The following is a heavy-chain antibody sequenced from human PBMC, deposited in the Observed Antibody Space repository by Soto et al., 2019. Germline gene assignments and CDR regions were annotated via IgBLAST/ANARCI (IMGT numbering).Heavy chain of an antibody. CDR2: ISYDGSNK. CDR1: GFTFSSYG. J-gene: IGHJ6*02. CDR3: AKDREYDFWSGYYTGYYYYGMDV. Sequence: PGGSLRLSCAASGFTFSSYGMHWVRQAPGKGLEWVAVISYDGSNKYYADSVKGRFTISRDNSKNTLYLQMNSLRAEDTAVYYCAKDREYDFWSGYYTGYYYYGMDVWGQGTTVTVS. V-gene: IGHV3-30*18. D-gene: IGHD3-3*01.